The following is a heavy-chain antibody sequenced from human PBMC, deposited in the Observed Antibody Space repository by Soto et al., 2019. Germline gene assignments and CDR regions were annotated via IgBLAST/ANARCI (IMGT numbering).Heavy chain of an antibody. Sequence: EASVKVSCKASGYTFTSYAMHWVRQAPGQGLEWMGWISAYNGNTNYAQKLQGRVTMTTDTSTSTAYMELRSLRSDDTAVYYCARGPPSYYDSSGYYKYFDYWGQGTLVTVSS. CDR3: ARGPPSYYDSSGYYKYFDY. D-gene: IGHD3-22*01. CDR2: ISAYNGNT. V-gene: IGHV1-18*01. CDR1: GYTFTSYA. J-gene: IGHJ4*02.